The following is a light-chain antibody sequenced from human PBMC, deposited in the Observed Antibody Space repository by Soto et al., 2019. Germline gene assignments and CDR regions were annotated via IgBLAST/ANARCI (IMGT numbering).Light chain of an antibody. V-gene: IGLV2-23*02. CDR2: EVN. Sequence: QSALTQPASVSGSPGQSITISCTGTSNDVGGYNLVSWFQQHPGKAPKLMISEVNKRPSGVYNRFSGSKSANTASLPISGLQAEDEADYYCCSHVGGSSPQWVFGGGTKLTVL. J-gene: IGLJ3*02. CDR1: SNDVGGYNL. CDR3: CSHVGGSSPQWV.